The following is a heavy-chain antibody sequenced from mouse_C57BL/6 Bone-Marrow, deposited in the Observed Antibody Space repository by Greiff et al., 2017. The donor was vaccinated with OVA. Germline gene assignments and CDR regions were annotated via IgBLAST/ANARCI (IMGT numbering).Heavy chain of an antibody. CDR1: GYTFTDYD. D-gene: IGHD2-5*01. V-gene: IGHV1-15*01. CDR3: TRGYSNYYAMDY. Sequence: VQLQQSGAELVRPGASVTLSCKASGYTFTDYDMPWVKQTPVPGLEWIGAIDPEHGGTAYNQKFKGKAILTADKSSSTAYMELRSLTSEDSAVYYCTRGYSNYYAMDYWGQGTSVTVSS. CDR2: IDPEHGGT. J-gene: IGHJ4*01.